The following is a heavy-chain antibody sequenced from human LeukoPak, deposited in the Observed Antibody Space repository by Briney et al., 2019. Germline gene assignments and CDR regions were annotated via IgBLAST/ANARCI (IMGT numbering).Heavy chain of an antibody. CDR1: GFSLSTSGMC. J-gene: IGHJ4*02. CDR3: ARTLIVGSTTYYFDY. Sequence: SGPALVKPTQTLTLTCAFSGFSLSTSGMCVSWIRQPPGKALESLALINWDDDKYYNTSLETRLTISKDTSKNQVVLTMTSMDPVDTATYYCARTLIVGSTTYYFDYWGQGTLVTVSS. V-gene: IGHV2-70*01. D-gene: IGHD1-26*01. CDR2: INWDDDK.